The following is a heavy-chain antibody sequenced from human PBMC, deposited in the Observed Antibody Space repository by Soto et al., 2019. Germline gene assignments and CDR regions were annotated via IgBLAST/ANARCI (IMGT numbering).Heavy chain of an antibody. J-gene: IGHJ5*02. V-gene: IGHV3-7*01. D-gene: IGHD6-13*01. CDR3: ARLSSSWYGNWFDH. CDR2: IKQDGSEK. Sequence: GGSLRLSCAASGFTFSSYWMSWVRQAPGKGLEWVANIKQDGSEKYYVDSVKGRFTISRDNAKNSLYLQMNSLRAEDTAVYYCARLSSSWYGNWFDHWGQGTLVTVSS. CDR1: GFTFSSYW.